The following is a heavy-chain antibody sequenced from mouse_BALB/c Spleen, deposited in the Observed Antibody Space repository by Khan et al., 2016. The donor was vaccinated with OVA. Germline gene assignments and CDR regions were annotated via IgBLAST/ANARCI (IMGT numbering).Heavy chain of an antibody. CDR1: GDSITSGY. D-gene: IGHD1-1*01. CDR3: AWALRGFAY. Sequence: EVKLEVSGPSLVKPSQTLSLTCSVSGDSITSGYWNWVRQFPGNKLEYMGYISYSGNTYYNPSLKSRISITRDTSKCQYLLNVNSVATEDTATDYCAWALRGFAYWGQGTLVTVSA. CDR2: ISYSGNT. V-gene: IGHV3-8*02. J-gene: IGHJ3*01.